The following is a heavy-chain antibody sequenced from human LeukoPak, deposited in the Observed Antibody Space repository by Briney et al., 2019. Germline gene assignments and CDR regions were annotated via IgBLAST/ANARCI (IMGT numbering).Heavy chain of an antibody. D-gene: IGHD3-10*01. CDR1: GYTFTGYY. J-gene: IGHJ6*03. CDR3: ARWSGSAGYYYYYYMDV. Sequence: ASVKVSCKASGYTFTGYYMHWVRQAPGQGLEWMGWINPNSGGTNYAQKFQGRVTMTRDTSISTAYMELSRLRSDDTAVYHCARWSGSAGYYYYYYMDVWGKGTTATVSS. CDR2: INPNSGGT. V-gene: IGHV1-2*02.